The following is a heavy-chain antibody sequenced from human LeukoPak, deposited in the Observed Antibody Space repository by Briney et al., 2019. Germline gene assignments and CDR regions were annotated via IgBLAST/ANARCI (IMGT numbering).Heavy chain of an antibody. CDR1: GYSFTSYW. Sequence: GESLKISCKGSGYSFTSYWIGWVRQMPGKGLEWMGIIYPGDSDTRYSPSFQGQVTISANKSISTAYLQWSSLKASDTAMYYCARIPVEVTATGGAFDIWGQGTMVTVSS. V-gene: IGHV5-51*01. D-gene: IGHD2-21*02. CDR3: ARIPVEVTATGGAFDI. CDR2: IYPGDSDT. J-gene: IGHJ3*02.